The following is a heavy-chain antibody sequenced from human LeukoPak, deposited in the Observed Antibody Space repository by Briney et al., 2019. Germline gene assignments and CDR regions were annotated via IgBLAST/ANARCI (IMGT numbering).Heavy chain of an antibody. CDR2: ISAYNGNT. J-gene: IGHJ3*02. V-gene: IGHV1-18*01. CDR3: ARGGRYMVRGAYRAFDI. D-gene: IGHD3-10*01. CDR1: GYTFTSYG. Sequence: ASVKVSCKASGYTFTSYGISWVRQAPGQGLEWMGWISAYNGNTNYAQKLQGRVTMTTDTSTSTAYMELRSLRSDDTAVYYCARGGRYMVRGAYRAFDIWGQGTMVTVSS.